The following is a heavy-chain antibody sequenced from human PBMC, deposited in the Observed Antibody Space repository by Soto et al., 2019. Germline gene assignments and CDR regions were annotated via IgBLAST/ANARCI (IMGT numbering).Heavy chain of an antibody. Sequence: PGGSLILSCAASGFTFRSYSMSWVRQAPGKGLEWVSAISGSGGSTYYADSVKGRFTISRDNSKNTLYLQMNSLRAEDTAVYYCAKNLGSVRAFDIWGQGTMVTVSS. J-gene: IGHJ3*02. V-gene: IGHV3-23*01. CDR1: GFTFRSYS. CDR2: ISGSGGST. CDR3: AKNLGSVRAFDI. D-gene: IGHD3-16*01.